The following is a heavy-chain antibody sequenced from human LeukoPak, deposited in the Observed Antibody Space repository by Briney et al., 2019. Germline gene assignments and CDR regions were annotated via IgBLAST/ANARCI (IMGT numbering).Heavy chain of an antibody. J-gene: IGHJ4*02. CDR2: IYSGGST. D-gene: IGHD3-16*01. CDR3: ARDRAKSGAAYKTFDY. Sequence: GGSLRLSCAASGFTVSSNYMSWVRQAPGKGLEWVSVIYSGGSTYYADSVKGRFTISRDNSKNTLYLQMNSLRAEDTAVYYCARDRAKSGAAYKTFDYWGQGTLVTVSS. CDR1: GFTVSSNY. V-gene: IGHV3-53*01.